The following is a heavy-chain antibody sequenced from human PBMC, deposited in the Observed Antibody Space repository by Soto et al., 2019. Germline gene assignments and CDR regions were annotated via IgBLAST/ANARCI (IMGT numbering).Heavy chain of an antibody. D-gene: IGHD6-13*01. J-gene: IGHJ4*02. CDR1: GFTFGYYA. CDR2: IRSKAYGGTT. V-gene: IGHV3-49*04. Sequence: GGSLRLSCTASGFTFGYYAMSWVRQSPGKGLEWVGFIRSKAYGGTTEYAASVKGRFTISRDDSKSIAYLQMNSLKTEDTAVYYCTRDRGAAAGSFDYWGQGTLVTVSS. CDR3: TRDRGAAAGSFDY.